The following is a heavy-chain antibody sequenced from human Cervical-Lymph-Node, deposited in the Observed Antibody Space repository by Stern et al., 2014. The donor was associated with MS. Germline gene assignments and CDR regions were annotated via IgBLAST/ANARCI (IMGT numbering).Heavy chain of an antibody. CDR3: ARSGYRSSGYYSDY. J-gene: IGHJ4*02. CDR1: GGSISSSSYY. Sequence: QVQLQESGPGLVKPSETLSLTCTVSGGSISSSSYYWGWIRQPPGKGLEWIGSIYYSGSTYYNPSLKSRVTISVDTSKNQFSLKLTFVTAADTAVYYCARSGYRSSGYYSDYWGQGTLVTVSS. D-gene: IGHD3-22*01. V-gene: IGHV4-39*01. CDR2: IYYSGST.